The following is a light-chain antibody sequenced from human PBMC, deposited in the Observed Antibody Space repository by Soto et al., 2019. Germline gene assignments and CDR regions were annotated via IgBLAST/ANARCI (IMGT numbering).Light chain of an antibody. CDR2: DDS. J-gene: IGLJ3*02. CDR1: NIGSKS. V-gene: IGLV3-21*02. CDR3: QVWDNVSDHWL. Sequence: SYVVTQPPSVSVAPGQTAKITCGGNNIGSKSVHWYQQRPGQAPVLVIYDDSDRPSGIPDRFSGSNSGNTATVTISSVEAGDEADYYCQVWDNVSDHWLFGGGTKLTVL.